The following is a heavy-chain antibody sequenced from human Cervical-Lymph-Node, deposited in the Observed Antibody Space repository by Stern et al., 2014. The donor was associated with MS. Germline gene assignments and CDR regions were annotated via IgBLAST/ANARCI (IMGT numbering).Heavy chain of an antibody. V-gene: IGHV4-39*01. CDR3: AKHACTGAACPFDL. D-gene: IGHD2-8*02. CDR1: GDSISSYTHY. CDR2: VYYSGAT. J-gene: IGHJ4*02. Sequence: QVQLQESGPGLVKPSETLSLTCAVSGDSISSYTHYWAWIRQPPGKGLEWIGSVYYSGATYYNPSLKSPVNISVDTSKNHFSLGLNSVTAADTAVYYCAKHACTGAACPFDLWGQGTLVTVSS.